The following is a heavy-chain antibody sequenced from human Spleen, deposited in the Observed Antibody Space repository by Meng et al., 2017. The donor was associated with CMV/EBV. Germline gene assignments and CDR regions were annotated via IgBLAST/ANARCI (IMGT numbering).Heavy chain of an antibody. CDR3: ARVDYYGSGSFGGMDV. CDR2: IYRSGST. Sequence: SETLSLTCTVSGYSISNGYYWAWIRQPPGKGLEWIGSIYRSGSTYYNPSLKSRVTISVDTSKNQFSLKLNSVTAADRAVYYCARVDYYGSGSFGGMDVWGQGTTVTVSS. J-gene: IGHJ6*02. D-gene: IGHD3-10*01. V-gene: IGHV4-38-2*02. CDR1: GYSISNGYY.